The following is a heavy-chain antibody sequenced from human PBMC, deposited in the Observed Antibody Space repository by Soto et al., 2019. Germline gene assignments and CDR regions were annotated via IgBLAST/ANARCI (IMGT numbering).Heavy chain of an antibody. V-gene: IGHV3-15*07. D-gene: IGHD6-19*01. CDR2: IKSKTDGGTT. Sequence: EVQLVESGGGLVKPGGSLRLSCAASGFTFSNAWMNWVRQAPGKGLEWVGRIKSKTDGGTTDYAAPVKGRFTISRDDSKNTLYLQMNSLKTEDKAVYYCTTDRPIAVAKGGMDVWGQGTTVTDSS. CDR3: TTDRPIAVAKGGMDV. CDR1: GFTFSNAW. J-gene: IGHJ6*02.